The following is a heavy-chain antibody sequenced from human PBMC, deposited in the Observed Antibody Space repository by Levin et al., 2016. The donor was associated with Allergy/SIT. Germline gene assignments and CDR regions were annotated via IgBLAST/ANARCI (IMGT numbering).Heavy chain of an antibody. D-gene: IGHD6-19*01. V-gene: IGHV5-51*01. Sequence: VRQMPGKGLEWMGIIYPGDSDTRYSPSFQGQVTISADKSISTAYLQWSSLKASDTAMYYCARFGDSSGWHFDYWGQGTLVTVSS. CDR2: IYPGDSDT. J-gene: IGHJ4*02. CDR3: ARFGDSSGWHFDY.